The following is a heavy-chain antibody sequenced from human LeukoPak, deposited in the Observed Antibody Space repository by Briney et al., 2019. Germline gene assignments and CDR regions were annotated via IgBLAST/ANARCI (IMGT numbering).Heavy chain of an antibody. CDR3: AIHPSDSSGYFSY. J-gene: IGHJ4*02. V-gene: IGHV1-2*04. Sequence: GASVKVSCKASGYTFTGYYMHWVRQAPGQGLEWMGWINPNSGGTNYAQKFQGWVTMTRDTSISTAYMELSRLRSDDTAVYYCAIHPSDSSGYFSYWGQGALVTVSS. CDR2: INPNSGGT. CDR1: GYTFTGYY. D-gene: IGHD3-22*01.